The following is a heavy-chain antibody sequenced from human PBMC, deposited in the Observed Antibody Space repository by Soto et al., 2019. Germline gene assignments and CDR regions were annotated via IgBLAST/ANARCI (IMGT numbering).Heavy chain of an antibody. CDR2: INPNSGGT. J-gene: IGHJ4*02. CDR1: GYTFTGYY. Sequence: GASVKVSCKASGYTFTGYYMHWVRQAPGQGLEWMGWINPNSGGTNYAQKFQGWVTMTRDTSISTAYMELSRLRSDDTAVYYCARADIVVVPAATPGYYFDYWGQGTLVPVSS. CDR3: ARADIVVVPAATPGYYFDY. V-gene: IGHV1-2*04. D-gene: IGHD2-2*01.